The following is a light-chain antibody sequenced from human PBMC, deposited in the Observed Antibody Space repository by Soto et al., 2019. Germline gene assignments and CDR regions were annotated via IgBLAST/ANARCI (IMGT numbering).Light chain of an antibody. CDR2: DAS. CDR1: QSVRSS. J-gene: IGKJ4*01. V-gene: IGKV3-11*01. Sequence: EIVFTQSPSTLSLSPGERATLSCRASQSVRSSLAWYQQQPGQAPRLLIYDASSRATDFPARFSGSGSGTDFTLTISRLEPEDFAVYYCQQYGTSPLTFGGGTKVDI. CDR3: QQYGTSPLT.